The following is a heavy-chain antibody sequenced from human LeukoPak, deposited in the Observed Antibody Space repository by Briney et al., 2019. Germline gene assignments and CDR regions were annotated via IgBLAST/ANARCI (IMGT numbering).Heavy chain of an antibody. CDR2: IYHSGST. CDR3: ARVSSSWYQDWYFDL. Sequence: SETLSLTCAVSGGSISSGNWWNWVRQPPGKGLEWIGEIYHSGSTNYNPSLKSRVTISVDTSKNQFSLKLSSVTAADTAVYYCARVSSSWYQDWYFDLWGRGTLVTVSS. D-gene: IGHD6-13*01. CDR1: GGSISSGNW. V-gene: IGHV4-4*02. J-gene: IGHJ2*01.